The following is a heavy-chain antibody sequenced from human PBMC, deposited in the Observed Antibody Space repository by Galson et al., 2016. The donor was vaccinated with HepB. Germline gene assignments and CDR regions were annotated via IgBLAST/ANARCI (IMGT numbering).Heavy chain of an antibody. J-gene: IGHJ5*02. D-gene: IGHD3-3*01. CDR3: AKEGHHDFWSGYYNWFAP. CDR2: ISYDGTNK. V-gene: IGHV3-30-3*01. Sequence: SLRLSCAASGFTFSSYAIHWVRQAPGKGLEWVAVISYDGTNKYYADSVKGRFTISRDNSKNSLYLQMNSLGPEDTAVYYCAKEGHHDFWSGYYNWFAPWGQGTLVTVSS. CDR1: GFTFSSYA.